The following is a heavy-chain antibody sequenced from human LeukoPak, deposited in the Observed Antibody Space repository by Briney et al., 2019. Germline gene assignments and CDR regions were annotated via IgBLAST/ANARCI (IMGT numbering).Heavy chain of an antibody. CDR1: GDSIGSHY. CDR3: ARDYYDSRGEAFDI. CDR2: IFYVGST. D-gene: IGHD3-22*01. V-gene: IGHV4-59*11. Sequence: SETPSLTCTVSGDSIGSHYWSWIRQPPGKGLEWIGYIFYVGSTNYNPSLKSRVTISVDTSKNQFSLKLNSVTAVDTAVYYCARDYYDSRGEAFDIWGQGTMVTVSS. J-gene: IGHJ3*02.